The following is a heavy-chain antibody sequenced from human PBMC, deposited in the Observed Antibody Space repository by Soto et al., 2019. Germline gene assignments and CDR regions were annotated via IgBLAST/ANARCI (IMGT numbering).Heavy chain of an antibody. CDR2: IIPIFGTA. D-gene: IGHD3-22*01. CDR3: ATTVSTIVVVYGMDV. V-gene: IGHV1-69*01. Sequence: QVQLVQSGAEVKKPGSSVKVSCKASGGTFSSYAISWVRQAPGQGLEWMGGIIPIFGTANYAQKFQGRVTITGDEYTNPAYMELSSLRSEDTAVYYCATTVSTIVVVYGMDVWGQGTTVTVSS. CDR1: GGTFSSYA. J-gene: IGHJ6*02.